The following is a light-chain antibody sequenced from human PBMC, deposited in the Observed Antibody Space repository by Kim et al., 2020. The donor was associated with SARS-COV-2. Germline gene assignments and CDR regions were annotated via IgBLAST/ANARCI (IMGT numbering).Light chain of an antibody. V-gene: IGKV3-15*01. J-gene: IGKJ2*01. CDR3: QQYNNWNYT. CDR1: QSVTSK. Sequence: EIVMTQSPAPLSVSPGDRATLSCRASQSVTSKVAWYQQTPGQAPRLLIYGASTRATGIPARFSGSGSETEFTLTISSLQSEDFAVYYCQQYNNWNYTFGQGTKLEI. CDR2: GAS.